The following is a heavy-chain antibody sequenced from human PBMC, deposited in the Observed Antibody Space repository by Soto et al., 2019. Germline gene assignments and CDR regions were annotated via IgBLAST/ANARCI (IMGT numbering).Heavy chain of an antibody. D-gene: IGHD3-22*01. CDR3: ARASPDYYDSSGPDAFDI. CDR1: GYTFTGYY. V-gene: IGHV1-2*02. J-gene: IGHJ3*02. CDR2: INPNSGGT. Sequence: SVKVSCKASGYTFTGYYMHWVRQAPGQGLEWMGWINPNSGGTNYAQKFQGRVTMTRDTSISTAYMELSRLRSDDTAVYYCARASPDYYDSSGPDAFDIWGQGTMVTLSS.